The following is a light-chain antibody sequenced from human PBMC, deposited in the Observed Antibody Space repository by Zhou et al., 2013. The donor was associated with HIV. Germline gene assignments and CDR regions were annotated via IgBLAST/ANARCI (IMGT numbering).Light chain of an antibody. CDR1: QSVSSTY. CDR2: GAS. J-gene: IGKJ3*01. Sequence: EIVLTQSPGTLSLSPGERATLSCRASQSVSSTYLAWYQQKPGQAPRVLIYGASTRATGIPDRFSGSGSGTDFTLTISRLEPEDSAIYYCQLYDNSPRFTFGPGTKVDI. V-gene: IGKV3-20*01. CDR3: QLYDNSPRFT.